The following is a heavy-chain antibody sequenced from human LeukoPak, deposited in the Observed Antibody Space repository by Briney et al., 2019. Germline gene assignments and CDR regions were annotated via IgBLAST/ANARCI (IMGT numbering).Heavy chain of an antibody. J-gene: IGHJ4*02. CDR3: AREPDIAARPRGGLDY. CDR2: ISYSGST. V-gene: IGHV4-59*01. Sequence: SETLSLTCTVSGGSISGDDWSWIRQPPGKGLEWIGYISYSGSTNYNPSLKSRVTISVDTSKNQFSLKLSSVTAADTAVYYCAREPDIAARPRGGLDYWGQGALVTVSS. D-gene: IGHD6-6*01. CDR1: GGSISGDD.